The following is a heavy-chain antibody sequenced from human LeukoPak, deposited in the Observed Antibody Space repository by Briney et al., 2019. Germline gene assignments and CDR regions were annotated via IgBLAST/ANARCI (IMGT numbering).Heavy chain of an antibody. V-gene: IGHV3-33*01. CDR3: ARAEPGLFDY. CDR1: GFTFSRCG. J-gene: IGHJ4*02. Sequence: GGSLRLSCVASGFTFSRCGMHWVRQAPGKGLEWVAVIYSEGRNAYYADSVEGRFTISRDNSKNTLYLQMNSLRAEDTAVYYCARAEPGLFDYWGLGTLVTVSS. CDR2: IYSEGRNA.